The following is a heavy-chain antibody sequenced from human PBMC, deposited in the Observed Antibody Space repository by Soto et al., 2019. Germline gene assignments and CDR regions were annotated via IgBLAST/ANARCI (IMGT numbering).Heavy chain of an antibody. CDR3: AKAISGYIAPLDH. D-gene: IGHD3-22*01. V-gene: IGHV3-33*06. CDR1: GFTFSSYG. CDR2: IWYDGSNK. J-gene: IGHJ4*02. Sequence: GGSLRLSCAASGFTFSSYGMHWVRQAPGKGLEWVAVIWYDGSNKYYADSVKGRFTISRENSKNTLYVQMNSLRTEDTAVYYCAKAISGYIAPLDHWGQGTRVTVSS.